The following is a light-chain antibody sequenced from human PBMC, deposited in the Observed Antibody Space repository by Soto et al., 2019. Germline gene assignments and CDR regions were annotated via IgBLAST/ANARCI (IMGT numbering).Light chain of an antibody. V-gene: IGKV3-20*01. CDR3: QQYGSSLSIT. Sequence: EIGLTQSPGTLSLSPGERATLSCRASQSVSSSYLAWYQQKPGQAPRLLIYGASSRATGIPDRFSGSGSGTAFTLTISRLEPDDFAVYYCQQYGSSLSITFGQGTRLEIK. CDR2: GAS. J-gene: IGKJ5*01. CDR1: QSVSSSY.